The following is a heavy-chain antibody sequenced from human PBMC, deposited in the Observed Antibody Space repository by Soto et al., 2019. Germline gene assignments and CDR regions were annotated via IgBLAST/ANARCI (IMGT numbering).Heavy chain of an antibody. Sequence: PVGSLRLSCASSVFTFSDYYMSCIRHSPGKGLEWVSYISSSGSTIYYADSVKGRFTISRDNAKNSLYLQMNSLRAEDTAVYCCARGVLWFGEFNDAFDIWGQGTMVTVSS. CDR2: ISSSGSTI. D-gene: IGHD3-10*01. CDR1: VFTFSDYY. J-gene: IGHJ3*02. V-gene: IGHV3-11*01. CDR3: ARGVLWFGEFNDAFDI.